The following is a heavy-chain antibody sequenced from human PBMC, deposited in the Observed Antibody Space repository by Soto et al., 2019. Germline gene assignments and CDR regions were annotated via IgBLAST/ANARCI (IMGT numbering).Heavy chain of an antibody. CDR1: GDSVSSNSAA. CDR3: ARGTYCYGSGSYYPTFYYYYGMDV. V-gene: IGHV6-1*01. J-gene: IGHJ6*02. Sequence: PSQTLTLTCAISGDSVSSNSAAWNWIRQSPSRGLEWLGRTYYRSKWYNDYAVSVKSRITINPDTSKNQFSLQLNSVTPEDTAVYYCARGTYCYGSGSYYPTFYYYYGMDVWGQGTTAPVSS. CDR2: TYYRSKWYN. D-gene: IGHD3-10*01.